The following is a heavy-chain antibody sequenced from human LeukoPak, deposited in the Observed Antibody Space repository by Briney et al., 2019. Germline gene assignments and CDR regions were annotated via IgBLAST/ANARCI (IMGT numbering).Heavy chain of an antibody. V-gene: IGHV3-64*01. Sequence: GGSLRLSCAASGFTFSSYAMHWVRQAPGKGLEYVSAISSNGGSTYYANSVKGRFTISRDNSKNTLYLQMGSLRAEDMAVYYCARAPALAPRIDYYGMDVWGQGTTVTVSS. D-gene: IGHD2-15*01. CDR3: ARAPALAPRIDYYGMDV. CDR2: ISSNGGST. CDR1: GFTFSSYA. J-gene: IGHJ6*02.